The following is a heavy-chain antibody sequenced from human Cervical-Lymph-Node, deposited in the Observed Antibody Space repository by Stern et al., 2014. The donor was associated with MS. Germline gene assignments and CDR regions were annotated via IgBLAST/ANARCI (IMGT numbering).Heavy chain of an antibody. Sequence: VQLVESGAEVKKPGSSVKVSCKASGGTLSSYAISWVRQAPGQGLEWMGGIIPIFGTANCAQKFQGRVTITADESTSTAYMELSSLRSEATAVYYCARGRGLERPSSFDYWGQGTLVTVSS. CDR1: GGTLSSYA. J-gene: IGHJ4*02. CDR3: ARGRGLERPSSFDY. V-gene: IGHV1-69*01. D-gene: IGHD1-1*01. CDR2: IIPIFGTA.